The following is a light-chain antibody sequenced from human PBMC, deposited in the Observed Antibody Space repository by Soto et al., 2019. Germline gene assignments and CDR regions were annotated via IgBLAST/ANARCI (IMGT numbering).Light chain of an antibody. J-gene: IGKJ4*01. CDR1: RVLFDSDDGTTY. Sequence: DIVMTQPPLSLPGTPGAAASISFRSGRVLFDSDDGTTYLDWYLQKPVQSPQLLIYTLSYRASGVPDRFSGSGSGTDFTLKISRVEAEDVGVYYCMQRKEFPVTFGGGTKVDIK. V-gene: IGKV2-40*01. CDR3: MQRKEFPVT. CDR2: TLS.